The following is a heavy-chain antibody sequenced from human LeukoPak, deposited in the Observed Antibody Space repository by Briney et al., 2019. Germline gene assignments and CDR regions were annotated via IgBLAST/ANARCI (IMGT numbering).Heavy chain of an antibody. J-gene: IGHJ5*02. CDR2: IYYSGST. CDR3: AVTLGYCSSTSCHNNWFDP. Sequence: PSETLSLTCTVSGGSISSSSYYWGWIRQPPGKGLEWIGSIYYSGSTNYNPSLKSRVTISVDTSKNQFSLKLSSVTAADTAVYYCAVTLGYCSSTSCHNNWFDPWGQGTLVTVSS. D-gene: IGHD2-2*02. CDR1: GGSISSSSYY. V-gene: IGHV4-39*07.